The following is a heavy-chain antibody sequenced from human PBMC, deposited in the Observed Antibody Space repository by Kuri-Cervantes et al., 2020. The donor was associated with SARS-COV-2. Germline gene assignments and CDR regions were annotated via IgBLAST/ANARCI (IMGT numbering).Heavy chain of an antibody. J-gene: IGHJ6*02. D-gene: IGHD3-22*01. V-gene: IGHV3-72*01. Sequence: GGSLRLSCAASGFTFSSYSMNWVRQAPGKGLEWVGRTRNKANSDTTEYAASVKGRFTISRDDPKNSLYLQMNSLKTEDTAVYYCARGNYYDSSGYCYYYGMDVWGQGTTVTVSS. CDR3: ARGNYYDSSGYCYYYGMDV. CDR2: TRNKANSDTT. CDR1: GFTFSSYS.